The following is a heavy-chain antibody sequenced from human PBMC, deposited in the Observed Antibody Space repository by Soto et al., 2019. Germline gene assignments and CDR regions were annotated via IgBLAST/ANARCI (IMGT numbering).Heavy chain of an antibody. D-gene: IGHD3-9*01. CDR1: GFTFSSYA. CDR3: AKEYDILTDYYRKVNWFDP. CDR2: ISGGGGST. V-gene: IGHV3-23*01. Sequence: EVQLLESGGGLVQPGGSLRLSCAASGFTFSSYAMSWVRQAPGRGLEWVSAISGGGGSTYYADSVKGRFTISRDNSNNTLYLQMNSLRAENTAVYYCAKEYDILTDYYRKVNWFDPWGQRTLVTVAS. J-gene: IGHJ5*02.